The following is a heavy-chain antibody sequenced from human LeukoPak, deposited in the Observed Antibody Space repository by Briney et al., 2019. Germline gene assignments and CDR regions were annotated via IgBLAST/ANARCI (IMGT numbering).Heavy chain of an antibody. Sequence: PSETLSLTCAVYGGSFSGYYWSWIRQPPGKGLEWIGEINHSGSTNYNPSLKSRVTISVDTSKNQFSLKLSSVTAADTAVYYCARGPIKVRFHDYWGQGTLVTVSS. CDR2: INHSGST. V-gene: IGHV4-34*01. CDR1: GGSFSGYY. D-gene: IGHD3-3*01. CDR3: ARGPIKVRFHDY. J-gene: IGHJ4*02.